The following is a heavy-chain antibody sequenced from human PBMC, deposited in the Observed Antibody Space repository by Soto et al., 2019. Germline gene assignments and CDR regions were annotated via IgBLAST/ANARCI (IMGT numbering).Heavy chain of an antibody. V-gene: IGHV4-31*03. CDR2: TDRSGST. CDR1: GGSINIDGHY. J-gene: IGHJ4*02. CDR3: ARETMARYFDN. Sequence: SETLSLTCTVSGGSINIDGHYWSWIRQQPGKEPEWIGYTDRSGSTYYNPSFKSRVTVSVDTPKNQFSLKLTSVTDADTAIYYCARETMARYFDNWGQGTLVTVSS.